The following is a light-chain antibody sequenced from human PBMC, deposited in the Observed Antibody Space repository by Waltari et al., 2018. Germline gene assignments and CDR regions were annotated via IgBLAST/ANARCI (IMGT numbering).Light chain of an antibody. CDR1: NIDIGSYNL. CDR3: CSYVGGGSFLA. CDR2: EVS. V-gene: IGLV2-23*02. J-gene: IGLJ2*01. Sequence: QSALTQPASVSGSPGQSITISCTGTNIDIGSYNLVSWYQQFPGKAPKLIVYEVSKRPQGVSNRVSVSRSANTASLTISGLQPENEADFYCCSYVGGGSFLAFGGGTKLTVL.